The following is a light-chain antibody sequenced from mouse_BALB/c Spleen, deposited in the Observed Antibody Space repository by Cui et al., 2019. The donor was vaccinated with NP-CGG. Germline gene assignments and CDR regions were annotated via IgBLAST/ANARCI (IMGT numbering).Light chain of an antibody. V-gene: IGLV1*01. J-gene: IGLJ1*01. CDR1: TGAVTTSNY. CDR3: ALWYSNHWV. CDR2: GTN. Sequence: QAVVTPESALTTSPGETVTLTCRSSTGAVTTSNYANWVQEKPDHLFTGLIGGTNNRPPGVPARFSGSLIGDKAALTITETQTEDEAIYFCALWYSNHWVFGGGTKLTVL.